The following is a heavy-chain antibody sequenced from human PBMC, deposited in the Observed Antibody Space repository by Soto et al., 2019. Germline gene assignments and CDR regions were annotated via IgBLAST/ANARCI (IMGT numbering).Heavy chain of an antibody. Sequence: SETLSLTCSVSGVSISSSDYYWAWIRQPPGKGLEWIGSIDYNGVTYSNPSLKSRVTISVDTSKNQFSLKLSSVTAADTAAYYCARGGDSSSCEPFDYWGQGTLVTV. J-gene: IGHJ4*02. V-gene: IGHV4-39*07. D-gene: IGHD6-13*01. CDR2: IDYNGVT. CDR1: GVSISSSDYY. CDR3: ARGGDSSSCEPFDY.